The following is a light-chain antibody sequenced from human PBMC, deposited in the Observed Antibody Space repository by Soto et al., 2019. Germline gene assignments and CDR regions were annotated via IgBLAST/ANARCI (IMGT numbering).Light chain of an antibody. CDR1: QSISSSY. V-gene: IGKV3D-20*02. Sequence: VLAQSPGTLSLSRGERATLSCRASQSISSSYLAWYQQKPGQAPRLLIYGASRRATGIPDRFSGRESGTDFTLTITTLEPEDSAVYFCQQRSNWPPITFGQGTRLEI. CDR2: GAS. J-gene: IGKJ5*01. CDR3: QQRSNWPPIT.